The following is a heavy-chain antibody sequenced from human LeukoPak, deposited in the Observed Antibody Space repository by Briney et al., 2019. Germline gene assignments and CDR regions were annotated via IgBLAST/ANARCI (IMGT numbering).Heavy chain of an antibody. V-gene: IGHV4-34*01. CDR2: ITHHGGT. J-gene: IGHJ4*02. CDR3: APIFGDYSDFDS. CDR1: GGSFSNYY. D-gene: IGHD4-17*01. Sequence: SETLSLTCAVYGGSFSNYYLSWVRQPPGKGLEWIGEITHHGGTNYNPSLKSRVTLSVDTSKNQFSLKLSSVAAADTAVYYCAPIFGDYSDFDSWGQGTLVTVSS.